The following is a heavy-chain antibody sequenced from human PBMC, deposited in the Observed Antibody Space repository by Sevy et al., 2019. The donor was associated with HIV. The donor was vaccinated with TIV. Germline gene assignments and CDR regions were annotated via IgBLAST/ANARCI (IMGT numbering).Heavy chain of an antibody. Sequence: GGSLRLSCAASGFTFSNAWMSWVRQAPGKGLEWVGRIKSKTDGGTTDYAAPVKGRFTISRDDSKNTLYLQMNSLKTEDTAVYYCTTDQRYFVWSGSVYYFDYWGQGTLVTVSS. CDR2: IKSKTDGGTT. V-gene: IGHV3-15*01. J-gene: IGHJ4*02. CDR3: TTDQRYFVWSGSVYYFDY. CDR1: GFTFSNAW. D-gene: IGHD3-9*01.